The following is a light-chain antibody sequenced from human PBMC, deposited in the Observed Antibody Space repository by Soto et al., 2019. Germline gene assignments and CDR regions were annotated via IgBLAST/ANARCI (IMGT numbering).Light chain of an antibody. J-gene: IGKJ5*01. Sequence: VLTQSPATLSLSPGERATLSCRASLNVNSYLAWYQQKPGQAPRLLIYDASNRAAGIPPRFSGSGSGTDFTLTISSLEPEDFAVYYCQQRSNWRVTFGQGTRLEIK. V-gene: IGKV3-11*01. CDR1: LNVNSY. CDR2: DAS. CDR3: QQRSNWRVT.